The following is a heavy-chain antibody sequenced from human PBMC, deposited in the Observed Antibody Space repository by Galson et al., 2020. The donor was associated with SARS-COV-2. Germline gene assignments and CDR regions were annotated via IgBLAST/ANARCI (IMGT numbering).Heavy chain of an antibody. CDR2: ISGSGGST. J-gene: IGHJ4*02. D-gene: IGHD3-3*01. CDR3: AKAASCTIFGVVTACFTPQNYFDY. Sequence: GESLKISCAASGFTFSSYAMSWVRQAPGKGLEWVSAISGSGGSTYYADSVKGRFTISRDNSKNTLYLQMNSLRAEDTAVYYCAKAASCTIFGVVTACFTPQNYFDYWGQGILVTVSS. CDR1: GFTFSSYA. V-gene: IGHV3-23*01.